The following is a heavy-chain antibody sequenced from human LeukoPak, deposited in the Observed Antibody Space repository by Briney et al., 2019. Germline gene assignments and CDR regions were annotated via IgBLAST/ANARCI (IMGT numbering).Heavy chain of an antibody. D-gene: IGHD2-2*01. Sequence: GESLKISCKGSGYSFTSYWISWVRQMPGKGLEWMGRIDPSDSYTNYSPSFQGRVTISADKSISTAYLQWSSLKASGTAMYYCARQGEVGYCSSTSCPLRYWGQGTLVTVSS. CDR3: ARQGEVGYCSSTSCPLRY. V-gene: IGHV5-10-1*01. J-gene: IGHJ4*02. CDR1: GYSFTSYW. CDR2: IDPSDSYT.